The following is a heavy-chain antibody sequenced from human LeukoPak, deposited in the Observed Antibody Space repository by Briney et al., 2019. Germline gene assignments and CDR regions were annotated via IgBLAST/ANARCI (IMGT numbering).Heavy chain of an antibody. CDR1: GGTFSSYA. J-gene: IGHJ4*02. D-gene: IGHD2-15*01. CDR2: IIPIFGTA. V-gene: IGHV1-69*13. Sequence: SVKVSCKASGGTFSSYAISWVRQAPGQGLEWMGGIIPIFGTANYAQKFQGRVTITADESTSTDYMELSSLRSEDTAVYYCARGRLYCSGGSCSTGPDYWGQGTLVTVSS. CDR3: ARGRLYCSGGSCSTGPDY.